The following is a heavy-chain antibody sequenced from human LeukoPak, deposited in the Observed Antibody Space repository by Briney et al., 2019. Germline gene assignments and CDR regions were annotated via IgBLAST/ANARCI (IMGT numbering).Heavy chain of an antibody. D-gene: IGHD6-13*01. V-gene: IGHV3-23*01. CDR2: ISGSGGST. J-gene: IGHJ4*02. CDR1: GFTFSSYA. CDR3: AIKLGIAAAGNNY. Sequence: GGSLRLSCAASGFTFSSYAMSWVRQAPGKGLEWVSAISGSGGSTYYADSVKGRFTISRDNSKNTLYLQMNSLRAGDTAVYYCAIKLGIAAAGNNYWGQGTLVTVSS.